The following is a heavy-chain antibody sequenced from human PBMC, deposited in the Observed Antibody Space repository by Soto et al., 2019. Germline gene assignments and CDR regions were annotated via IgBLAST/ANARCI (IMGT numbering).Heavy chain of an antibody. J-gene: IGHJ6*03. CDR1: GGTFSSYT. V-gene: IGHV1-69*08. CDR2: IIPILGIA. Sequence: QVQLVQSGAEVKKPGSSVKVSCKASGGTFSSYTISWVRQAPGQGLEWMGRIIPILGIANYAQKFQGRVTITADKSTSSAYMELSSLSSEDTAVYYCARDDRNCSSTSCYAANYYYYYMDVWGKGTTVTVSS. D-gene: IGHD2-2*01. CDR3: ARDDRNCSSTSCYAANYYYYYMDV.